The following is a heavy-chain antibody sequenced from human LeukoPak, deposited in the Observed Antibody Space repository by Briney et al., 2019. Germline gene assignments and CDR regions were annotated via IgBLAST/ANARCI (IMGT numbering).Heavy chain of an antibody. Sequence: SCKASGYTFSDYYMHWVRQAPGKGLEWVAVISYDGSDKYYADSVKGRFTISRDNSKNTLYLQMNSLRAEDTAVYYFAKDVLLWLQTPLEDYWGQGTQVTVSS. CDR3: AKDVLLWLQTPLEDY. CDR1: GYTFSDYY. V-gene: IGHV3-30*18. J-gene: IGHJ4*02. D-gene: IGHD5-18*01. CDR2: ISYDGSDK.